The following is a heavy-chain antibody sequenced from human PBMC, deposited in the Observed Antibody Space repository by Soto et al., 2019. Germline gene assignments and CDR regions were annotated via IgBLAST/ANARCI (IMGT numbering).Heavy chain of an antibody. J-gene: IGHJ4*02. CDR1: GGTFSSYA. CDR3: AREYCSGGSCDYFDY. D-gene: IGHD2-15*01. CDR2: IIPTFGTA. V-gene: IGHV1-69*13. Sequence: SVKVSCKASGGTFSSYAISWVRQAPGQGLEWMGGIIPTFGTANYAQKFQGRVTITADESTSTAYMELSSLRSEDTAVYYCAREYCSGGSCDYFDYWGQGTLVTVSS.